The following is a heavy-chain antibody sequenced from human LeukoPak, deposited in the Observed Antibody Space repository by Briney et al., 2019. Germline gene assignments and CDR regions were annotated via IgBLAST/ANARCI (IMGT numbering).Heavy chain of an antibody. J-gene: IGHJ4*02. CDR1: GGSISSSSYY. V-gene: IGHV4-39*01. CDR2: IYYSGST. CDR3: ARHVVAAAVIDY. D-gene: IGHD6-13*01. Sequence: SETLSLTCTVSGGSISSSSYYWGWIRQPPGKGLEWIGSIYYSGSTYYNPSIKSRVTISVDTSKNQFSLKLSSVTAADTAVYYCARHVVAAAVIDYWGQGTLVTVSS.